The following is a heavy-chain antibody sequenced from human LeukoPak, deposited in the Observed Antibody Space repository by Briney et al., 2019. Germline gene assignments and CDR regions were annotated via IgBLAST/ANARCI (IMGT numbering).Heavy chain of an antibody. J-gene: IGHJ5*02. CDR3: AREGVVTGGGTGFDP. Sequence: ASVKVSCKASGYTFTSYYMHWVRQAPGQGLEWMGIINPSGGSTSYAQKFQGRVTMTRDTSTSTVYMELSSLRSEDTAVYYCAREGVVTGGGTGFDPWGQGTPVTVSS. CDR2: INPSGGST. D-gene: IGHD2-21*02. V-gene: IGHV1-46*01. CDR1: GYTFTSYY.